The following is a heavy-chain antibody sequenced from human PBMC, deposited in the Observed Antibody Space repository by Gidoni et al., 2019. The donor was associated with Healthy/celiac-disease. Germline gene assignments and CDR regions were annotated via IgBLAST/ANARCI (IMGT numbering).Heavy chain of an antibody. V-gene: IGHV3-48*02. CDR3: AKGRGYSYGVAEYFQH. CDR1: GFTFSSYS. J-gene: IGHJ1*01. CDR2: ISSSGSTI. D-gene: IGHD5-18*01. Sequence: EVHLVESGGGLVQPGGSLRLSCAASGFTFSSYSMNWVRQAPGRGLEWVSYISSSGSTIYYADSVKGRFTISRDNAKNSLYLQMNSLRDEDTAVYYCAKGRGYSYGVAEYFQHWGQGTLVTVSS.